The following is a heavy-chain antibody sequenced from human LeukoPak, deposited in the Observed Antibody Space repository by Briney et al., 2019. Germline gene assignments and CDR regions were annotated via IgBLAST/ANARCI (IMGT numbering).Heavy chain of an antibody. CDR1: GFTF. D-gene: IGHD5-12*01. V-gene: IGHV3-7*01. Sequence: GESLRLSCAASGFTFMSWVRQAPGKGLEWVANIKQDGTEKYYVDSVKGRFTISRDNAKNSLYLQMNSLRVEDTAVYYCASIYQSQNSDYWGQGTLVTVSS. CDR2: IKQDGTEK. J-gene: IGHJ4*02. CDR3: ASIYQSQNSDY.